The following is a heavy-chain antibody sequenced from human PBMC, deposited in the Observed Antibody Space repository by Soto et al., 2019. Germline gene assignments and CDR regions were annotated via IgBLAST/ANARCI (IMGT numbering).Heavy chain of an antibody. CDR3: ARGNPKGYYYYYYMDV. CDR2: IYSGGST. V-gene: IGHV3-66*01. CDR1: GFTVSSNY. J-gene: IGHJ6*03. D-gene: IGHD4-4*01. Sequence: GGSLRLSCAASGFTVSSNYMSWVRQAPGKGLEWVSVIYSGGSTYYADSVKGRFTISRDNSKNTLYLQMNSLRAEDTAVYYCARGNPKGYYYYYYMDVWGKGTTVTVSS.